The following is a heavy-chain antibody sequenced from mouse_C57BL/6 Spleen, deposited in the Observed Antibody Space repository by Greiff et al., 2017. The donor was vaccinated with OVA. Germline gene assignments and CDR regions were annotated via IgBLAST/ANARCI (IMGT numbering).Heavy chain of an antibody. J-gene: IGHJ3*01. V-gene: IGHV1-7*01. Sequence: QVQLQQSGAELAQPGASVKLSCKASGYTFTSYWMHWVKQRPGQGLEWIGYINPSSGYTTYNQKFKDKATLTADKSSSTAYMQLSSLTYEDSAVYYCARDYYDYDEAWFAYWGQGTLVTVSA. D-gene: IGHD2-4*01. CDR2: INPSSGYT. CDR3: ARDYYDYDEAWFAY. CDR1: GYTFTSYW.